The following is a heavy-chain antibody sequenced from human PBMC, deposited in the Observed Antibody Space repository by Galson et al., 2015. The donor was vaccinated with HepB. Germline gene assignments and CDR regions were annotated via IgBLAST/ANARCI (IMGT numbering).Heavy chain of an antibody. CDR2: IIPILGIA. CDR3: ARGGGYDPLDY. J-gene: IGHJ4*02. V-gene: IGHV1-69*02. Sequence: SVKVSCKAPGGTFSSYTISWVRQAPGQGLEWMGRIIPILGIANYAQKFQGRVTITADKSTSTAYMELSSLRSEDTAVYYCARGGGYDPLDYWGQGTLVTVSS. CDR1: GGTFSSYT. D-gene: IGHD5-12*01.